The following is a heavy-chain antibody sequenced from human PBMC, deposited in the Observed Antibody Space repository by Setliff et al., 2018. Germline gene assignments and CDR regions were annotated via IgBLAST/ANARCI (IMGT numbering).Heavy chain of an antibody. CDR1: GYTFTGHH. J-gene: IGHJ3*02. V-gene: IGHV1-2*02. Sequence: ASVKVSCKASGYTFTGHHLHWVRQAPGQGLEWMGWINPNSGGTNYAQKFQGRVTLTRDTSISTAYMELSRLRSDDTAMYYCARDLIAVAATTAFDIWGQGTMVTVSS. CDR3: ARDLIAVAATTAFDI. D-gene: IGHD6-19*01. CDR2: INPNSGGT.